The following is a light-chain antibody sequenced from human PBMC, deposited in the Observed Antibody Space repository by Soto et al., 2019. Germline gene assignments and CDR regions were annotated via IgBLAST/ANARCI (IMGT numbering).Light chain of an antibody. V-gene: IGKV3D-20*02. Sequence: EIVLTQSPATLSLSPGERATLSCRASQSVSSSYLAWYQQKPGQAPRLLIYGASSRATGIPDRFSGSGSGTDFTLTISSLEPEDFAVYYCQQRSNWPPEITFGQGTRLEI. J-gene: IGKJ5*01. CDR1: QSVSSSY. CDR3: QQRSNWPPEIT. CDR2: GAS.